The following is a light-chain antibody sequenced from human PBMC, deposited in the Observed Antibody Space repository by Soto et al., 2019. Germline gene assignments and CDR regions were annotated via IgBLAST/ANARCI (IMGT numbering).Light chain of an antibody. Sequence: QSALTQPASVSGSPGQSITISCTGTSSDVGSYNLVSWYQQHPGKAPKLMIYEGSKRPSGVPDRFSGSKSGTSASLAISGLQSDDEAEYYCAAWDDSLNGPVFGGGTKVTVL. CDR1: SSDVGSYNL. CDR3: AAWDDSLNGPV. J-gene: IGLJ2*01. CDR2: EGS. V-gene: IGLV2-14*02.